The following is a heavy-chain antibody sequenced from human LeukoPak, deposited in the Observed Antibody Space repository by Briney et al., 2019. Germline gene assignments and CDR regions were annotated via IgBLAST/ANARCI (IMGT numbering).Heavy chain of an antibody. CDR1: GGSIGSYY. J-gene: IGHJ6*02. CDR3: ARDDYGMDV. V-gene: IGHV4-59*01. CDR2: ISYIGGT. Sequence: PSETLSLTCTVSGGSIGSYYWSWIRQPPGKGLEWIGYISYIGGTNYNPSLKSRVTISVDTSKNQFSLKLSSVTAADTAVYYCARDDYGMDVWGQGTTVTVSS.